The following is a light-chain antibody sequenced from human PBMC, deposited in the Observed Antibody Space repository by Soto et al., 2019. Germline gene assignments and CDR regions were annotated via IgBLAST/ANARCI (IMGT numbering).Light chain of an antibody. CDR3: QQSYSTPST. CDR1: QSISSY. J-gene: IGKJ5*01. V-gene: IGKV1-39*01. Sequence: IQMTQSPASVSASVGDRVTITCPASQSISSYLNWYQQKPGKAPKLLIYAASSLQSGVPLRFSGSGSGTDFTLTISSLQPEDFATYYCQQSYSTPSTFGQGTRLEIK. CDR2: AAS.